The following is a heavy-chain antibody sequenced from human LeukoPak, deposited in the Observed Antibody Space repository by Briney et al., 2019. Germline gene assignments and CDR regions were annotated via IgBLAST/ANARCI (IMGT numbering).Heavy chain of an antibody. Sequence: GASVKVSCKASGYTFTSYDINWVRQATGQGLEWMGWMSPNSGNTGYAQKFQGRVTMTRNTSISTAYMELSSLRSEDTAVYYCARVYSSSWYGGDYWGQGTLVTVSS. J-gene: IGHJ4*02. CDR3: ARVYSSSWYGGDY. CDR1: GYTFTSYD. V-gene: IGHV1-8*01. CDR2: MSPNSGNT. D-gene: IGHD6-13*01.